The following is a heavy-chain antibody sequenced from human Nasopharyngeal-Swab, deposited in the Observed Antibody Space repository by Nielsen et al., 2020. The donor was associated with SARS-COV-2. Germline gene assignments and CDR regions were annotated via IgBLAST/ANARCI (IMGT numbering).Heavy chain of an antibody. CDR2: INPNSCGT. V-gene: IGHV1-2*06. CDR3: ARSVAGTTHYYYYYGMDV. Sequence: ASVKVSCKASGYTFTGYYMHWVRQDPGQGLEWMGRINPNSCGTNYAQKFQGRVTMTRDTSISTAYMALSRLRSDDTAVYYCARSVAGTTHYYYYYGMDVWGQGTTVTVSS. CDR1: GYTFTGYY. J-gene: IGHJ6*02. D-gene: IGHD6-19*01.